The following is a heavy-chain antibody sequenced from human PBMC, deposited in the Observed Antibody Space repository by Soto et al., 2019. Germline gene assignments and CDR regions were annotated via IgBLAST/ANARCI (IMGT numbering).Heavy chain of an antibody. CDR3: AHRDYDFWSGYYALGWFDP. CDR2: IYWDDDK. J-gene: IGHJ5*02. Sequence: SGPTLVNPTQTLTLTCTFSGFSLSTSGVGVGWIRQPPGKALEWLALIYWDDDKRYSPSLKSRLTITKDTSKNQVVLTMTNMDPVDTATYYCAHRDYDFWSGYYALGWFDPGGQGTLVTVAS. CDR1: GFSLSTSGVG. V-gene: IGHV2-5*02. D-gene: IGHD3-3*01.